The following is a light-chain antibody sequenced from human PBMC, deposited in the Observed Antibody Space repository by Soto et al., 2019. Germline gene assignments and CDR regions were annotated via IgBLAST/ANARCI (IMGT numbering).Light chain of an antibody. V-gene: IGLV2-11*01. CDR3: CSSAGRFPWV. J-gene: IGLJ3*02. Sequence: QSALTQPRSVSGSPGQSVTISCIGTSSDVVSWYQQHPDKAPKLIIYYVTQRPSGVPDRFSASKSGNTASLTISGLQAEDEADYYCCSSAGRFPWVFGGGIKVTVL. CDR2: YVT. CDR1: SSDV.